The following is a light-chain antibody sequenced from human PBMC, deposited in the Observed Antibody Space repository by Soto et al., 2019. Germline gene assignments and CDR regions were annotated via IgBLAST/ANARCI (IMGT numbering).Light chain of an antibody. CDR1: SSDVGGYNY. J-gene: IGLJ2*01. CDR2: EVN. Sequence: QSVLTQPPSASGSPGQSVTISCTGTSSDVGGYNYVSWYQQHPGKAPKLMIYEVNKRPSGVPDRFSGSKSGNTASLTVSGLQAEDEADYYCSSYGGSSNLVFXGGTKVTVL. CDR3: SSYGGSSNLV. V-gene: IGLV2-8*01.